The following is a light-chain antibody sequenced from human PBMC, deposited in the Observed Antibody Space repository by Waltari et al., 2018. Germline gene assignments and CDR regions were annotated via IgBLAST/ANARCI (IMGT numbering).Light chain of an antibody. J-gene: IGKJ5*01. Sequence: IVLTHSPDTLSLSPGEGATTSFRAIQSLSSYFLAWYQHKPGQGPRLLIYAASSRATGIPGRFSGGKSGTDFILTISRLEPEDFAVYYCQQYGSSPVTFGQGTRLEIK. V-gene: IGKV3-20*01. CDR1: QSLSSYF. CDR3: QQYGSSPVT. CDR2: AAS.